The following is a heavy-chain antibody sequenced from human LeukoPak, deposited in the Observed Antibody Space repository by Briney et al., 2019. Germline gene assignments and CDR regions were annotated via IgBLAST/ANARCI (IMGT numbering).Heavy chain of an antibody. Sequence: PGRSLRLSCAASGFNFSSFAMHWVRQAPGKGLEWVAVISYDGSNKYYADSVKGRFTISRDNSENTLYLQMNSLRAEDTAVFYCAKDMCSSTSCSRRAFDIWGQGTMVTVSS. CDR1: GFNFSSFA. J-gene: IGHJ3*02. V-gene: IGHV3-30-3*01. D-gene: IGHD2-2*01. CDR2: ISYDGSNK. CDR3: AKDMCSSTSCSRRAFDI.